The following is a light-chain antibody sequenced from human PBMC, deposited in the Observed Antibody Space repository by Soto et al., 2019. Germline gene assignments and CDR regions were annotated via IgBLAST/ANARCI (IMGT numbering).Light chain of an antibody. J-gene: IGKJ1*01. Sequence: DIQMTQSPSSLSASVGDRVTITCRASQTITSYLNWYQQKPGKAPKLLIYAASSLQSGVPSRFSGSGSGTDFTLTISSLQPEDSATYYCQQDYSILWTFGQGTKVEI. CDR3: QQDYSILWT. CDR1: QTITSY. CDR2: AAS. V-gene: IGKV1-39*01.